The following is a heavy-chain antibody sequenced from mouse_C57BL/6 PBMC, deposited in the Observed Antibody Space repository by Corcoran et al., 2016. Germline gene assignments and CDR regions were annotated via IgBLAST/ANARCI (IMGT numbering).Heavy chain of an antibody. D-gene: IGHD2-4*01. CDR1: GYAFSSYW. V-gene: IGHV1-80*01. CDR2: IYPGDGDT. CDR3: ARKGDYLYYFDY. Sequence: QVQLQQSGAELVKPGASVKISCKASGYAFSSYWMNWVKQRPGKGLEWIGQIYPGDGDTNYNGKFKGKATLTAYKSSSTAYMQLSSLTSEDSAVYFCARKGDYLYYFDYWGQGTTLTVSS. J-gene: IGHJ2*01.